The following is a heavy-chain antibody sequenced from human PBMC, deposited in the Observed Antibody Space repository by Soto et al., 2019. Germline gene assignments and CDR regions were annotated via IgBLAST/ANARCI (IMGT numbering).Heavy chain of an antibody. CDR1: GYTLTELS. V-gene: IGHV1-18*01. Sequence: ASVKVSCKVSGYTLTELSMHWVRQAPGQGLEWMGWISAYNGNTNYAQKLQGRVTMTTDTSTSTAYMELRSLRSDDTAVYYCARDQCSGGSCYWSNWFDPWGQGTLVTVSS. J-gene: IGHJ5*02. CDR3: ARDQCSGGSCYWSNWFDP. D-gene: IGHD2-15*01. CDR2: ISAYNGNT.